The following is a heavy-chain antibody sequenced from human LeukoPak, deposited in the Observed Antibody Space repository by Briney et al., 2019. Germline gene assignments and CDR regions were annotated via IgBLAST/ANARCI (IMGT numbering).Heavy chain of an antibody. CDR3: ARVSGYSGTWYVDY. CDR2: ISYDGSNK. J-gene: IGHJ4*02. V-gene: IGHV3-30*03. CDR1: GFTFSSYG. Sequence: PGGSLRLSCAASGFTFSSYGMHWVRQAPGKGLEWVAVISYDGSNKYYADFVKGRFTTSRDNSKNTLYLQMNSLRADDTAVYYCARVSGYSGTWYVDYWGQGTLVTVSS. D-gene: IGHD6-13*01.